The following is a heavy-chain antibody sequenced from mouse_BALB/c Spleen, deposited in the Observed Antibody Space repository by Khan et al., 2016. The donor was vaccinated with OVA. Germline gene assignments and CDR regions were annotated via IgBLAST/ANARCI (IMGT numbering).Heavy chain of an antibody. Sequence: SGPGLVKPSQSLSLTCTVTGYSITSGYGWNWIRQFPGNKLEWMGYISYSGSTNYNPSLKSRISITLDTSKNQFFLQLNSVTTEDTATYYCARTARIKYWGQGTTLTVSS. D-gene: IGHD1-2*01. V-gene: IGHV3-2*02. CDR1: GYSITSGYG. CDR2: ISYSGST. CDR3: ARTARIKY. J-gene: IGHJ2*01.